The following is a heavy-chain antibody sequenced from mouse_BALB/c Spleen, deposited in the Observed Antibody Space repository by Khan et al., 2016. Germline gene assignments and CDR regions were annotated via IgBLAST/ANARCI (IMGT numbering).Heavy chain of an antibody. CDR1: GFSITGLA. CDR3: ASSYDYDGGFAY. Sequence: QVQLKQSGPGLVAPSQSLSITCTVSGFSITGLAVNWVRQPPGKGLEWPGVIWGDGSIDYESALKSSLSISKDNSKSQVFLKMNSLQTDDTARYDCASSYDYDGGFAYWGQGTLVTFSA. V-gene: IGHV2-6-7*01. CDR2: IWGDGSI. J-gene: IGHJ3*01. D-gene: IGHD2-4*01.